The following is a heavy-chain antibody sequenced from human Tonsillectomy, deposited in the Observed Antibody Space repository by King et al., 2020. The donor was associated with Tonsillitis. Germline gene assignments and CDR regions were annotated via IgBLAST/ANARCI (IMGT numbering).Heavy chain of an antibody. J-gene: IGHJ6*02. D-gene: IGHD3-9*01. CDR2: MNPNSGNT. Sequence: VQLVESGAEVKKPGASVKVSCKASGYTFTSYDINWVRQATGQGLEWMGWMNPNSGNTGYVQKFQGRVTMTRNTSISTAYMELSSLRSEDTAVYYCARGENILTGYYRYYYYYGMDVWGQGTTVTVSS. CDR3: ARGENILTGYYRYYYYYGMDV. CDR1: GYTFTSYD. V-gene: IGHV1-8*01.